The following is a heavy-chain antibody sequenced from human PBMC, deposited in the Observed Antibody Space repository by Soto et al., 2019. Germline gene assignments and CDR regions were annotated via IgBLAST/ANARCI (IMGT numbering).Heavy chain of an antibody. Sequence: PSETLSLTCAVSGGSISSSNWWSWVRQPPGKGLEWIGEIYHSGSTNYNPSLKSRVTISVDKSKNQFSLKLSSVTAADTAVYYCARAITRYYYDSSGYHWFDPWGQGTLVTVSS. V-gene: IGHV4-4*02. J-gene: IGHJ5*02. CDR1: GGSISSSNW. CDR3: ARAITRYYYDSSGYHWFDP. CDR2: IYHSGST. D-gene: IGHD3-22*01.